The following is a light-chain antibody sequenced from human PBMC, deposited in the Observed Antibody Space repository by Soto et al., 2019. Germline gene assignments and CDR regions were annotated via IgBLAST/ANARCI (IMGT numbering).Light chain of an antibody. CDR2: EAS. V-gene: IGKV1-5*03. Sequence: DIQITQSPSTLSASVGDRVTITCRASQSISSWLAWYQQKTGKAPKLLIYEASSLEKGVPARFGGSGSGTEFTLTISSLQPDDFETYYCQQYNVYSLTFGQGTKVDIK. J-gene: IGKJ1*01. CDR3: QQYNVYSLT. CDR1: QSISSW.